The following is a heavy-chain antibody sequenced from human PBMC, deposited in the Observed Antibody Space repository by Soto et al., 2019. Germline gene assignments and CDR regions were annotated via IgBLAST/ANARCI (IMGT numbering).Heavy chain of an antibody. D-gene: IGHD3-10*01. CDR1: GGTFSSYA. Sequence: QVQLVQSGAEVKKPGSSVKVSCKASGGTFSSYAISWVRQAPGQGLEWMGGIIPIFGTANYAQKFQGRVTIPAYEXXSTAYMELSSLRSEDTAVYYCGVPRPDYYYYGMDVWGQGTTVTVSS. J-gene: IGHJ6*02. V-gene: IGHV1-69*12. CDR2: IIPIFGTA. CDR3: GVPRPDYYYYGMDV.